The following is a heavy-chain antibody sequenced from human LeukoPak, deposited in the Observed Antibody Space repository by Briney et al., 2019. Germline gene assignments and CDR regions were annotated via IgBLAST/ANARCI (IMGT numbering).Heavy chain of an antibody. CDR1: GFTFDDYA. CDR3: AKAQPRRQQLVLPPFDY. J-gene: IGHJ4*02. V-gene: IGHV3-9*01. D-gene: IGHD6-13*01. CDR2: ISWNSGSI. Sequence: GGSLRLSCAASGFTFDDYAMHWVRQAPGKGLEWVSGISWNSGSIGYADSVKGRFTISRDNSKNTLYLQMNSLRAEDTAVYYCAKAQPRRQQLVLPPFDYWGQGTLVTVSS.